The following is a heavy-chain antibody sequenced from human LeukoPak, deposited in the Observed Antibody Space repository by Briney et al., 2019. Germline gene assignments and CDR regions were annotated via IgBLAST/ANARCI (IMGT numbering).Heavy chain of an antibody. CDR2: ISSSSSYT. D-gene: IGHD2/OR15-2a*01. CDR3: ARDGIFSRSGPDY. V-gene: IGHV3-21*05. Sequence: GGSLRLSCAASEFTFSSYGMHWVRQAPGKGLEWVSHISSSSSYTNYADSVKGRFTISRDNAKNSLYLQMNSLRAEDTAVYYCARDGIFSRSGPDYWGQGTLVTVSS. J-gene: IGHJ4*02. CDR1: EFTFSSYG.